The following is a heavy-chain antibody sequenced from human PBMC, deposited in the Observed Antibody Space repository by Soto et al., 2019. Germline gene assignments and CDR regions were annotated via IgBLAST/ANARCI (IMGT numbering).Heavy chain of an antibody. V-gene: IGHV3-23*01. D-gene: IGHD2-21*01. Sequence: EVRLLESGGGLVQPGGSLRLSCAASGFTFSVYAMSWVRQAPGKGLEWVSGISGSGDSTHYADSVKGRFTVSRDNSKSMLYLQKNSLRAEDTAIYYCAKALYCGFTYWGQGTLVTVSS. CDR2: ISGSGDST. J-gene: IGHJ4*02. CDR1: GFTFSVYA. CDR3: AKALYCGFTY.